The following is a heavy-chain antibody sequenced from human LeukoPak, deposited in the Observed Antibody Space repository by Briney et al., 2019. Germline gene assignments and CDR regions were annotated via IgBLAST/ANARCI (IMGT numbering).Heavy chain of an antibody. J-gene: IGHJ5*02. CDR2: IIPILGIA. Sequence: ASVKVSCKASGGTFSSYAISWVRQAPGQGLEWMGRIIPILGIANYAQKFQGRVTITADKSTSTAYMELSSLRSEDTAVYYCARGYCSGGSCYGPWGQGTLVTASS. D-gene: IGHD2-15*01. CDR3: ARGYCSGGSCYGP. CDR1: GGTFSSYA. V-gene: IGHV1-69*04.